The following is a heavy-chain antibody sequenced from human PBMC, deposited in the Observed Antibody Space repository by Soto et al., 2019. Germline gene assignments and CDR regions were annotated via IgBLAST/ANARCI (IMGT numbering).Heavy chain of an antibody. CDR2: IDWDDNK. Sequence: SGPTLVNPTQTLTLTCTFSGFSLSSSGMCVSWIRQPPGKALEWLAMIDWDDNKYYSTSLKTRLTISKDTSRNQVVLSMTNMDPVDTATYSCARIRAGHLFGLESAPLYFDYWDQGTLGTLSS. J-gene: IGHJ4*02. V-gene: IGHV2-70*01. CDR1: GFSLSSSGMC. D-gene: IGHD3-16*01. CDR3: ARIRAGHLFGLESAPLYFDY.